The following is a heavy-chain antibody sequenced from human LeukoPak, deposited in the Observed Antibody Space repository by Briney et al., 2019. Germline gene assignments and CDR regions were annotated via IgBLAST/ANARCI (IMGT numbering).Heavy chain of an antibody. J-gene: IGHJ4*02. CDR3: AFDRFDY. CDR1: GFTFSSYS. V-gene: IGHV3-23*01. Sequence: PGGSLRLSCAASGFTFSSYSMNWVRQAPGKGLEWVSAISASGDSTYYADSVKGRFAISRDNSKNTLYLQMNSLRAEDTAVYYCAFDRFDYWGQGTLVTVSS. CDR2: ISASGDST.